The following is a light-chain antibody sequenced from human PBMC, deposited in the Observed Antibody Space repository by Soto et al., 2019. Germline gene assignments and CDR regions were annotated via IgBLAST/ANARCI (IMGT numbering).Light chain of an antibody. CDR3: CSYGASSPYV. Sequence: SALTQPASVSGSPGESTTISCNGTSSDVGSYDLVYWYQQHPGKAPKLMIYEGSKRPSGVSNRFSGSKSGNTASLTIPGLQAEDEADYYSCSYGASSPYVLGTGTEVTV. J-gene: IGLJ1*01. CDR2: EGS. V-gene: IGLV2-23*01. CDR1: SSDVGSYDL.